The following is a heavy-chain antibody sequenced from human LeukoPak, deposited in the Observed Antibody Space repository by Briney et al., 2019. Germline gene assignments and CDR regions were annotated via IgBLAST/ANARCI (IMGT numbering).Heavy chain of an antibody. CDR1: GGSISSSSYY. CDR3: AGCIGVGIYFDY. CDR2: IYYSGST. D-gene: IGHD3-22*01. Sequence: SETLSLTCTVSGGSISSSSYYWGWIRQPPGKGLEWIASIYYSGSTYYNPSLKSRVTISVDTSKNQFSLKLSSVTAADTAVYYCAGCIGVGIYFDYWGQGTLVTVSS. V-gene: IGHV4-39*01. J-gene: IGHJ4*02.